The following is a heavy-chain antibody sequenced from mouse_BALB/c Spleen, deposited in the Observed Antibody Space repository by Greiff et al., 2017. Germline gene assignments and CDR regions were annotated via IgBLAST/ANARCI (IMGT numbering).Heavy chain of an antibody. Sequence: EVKLVESGGGLVKPGGSLKLSCAASGFAFSSYDMSWVRQTPEKRLEWVAYISSDGGSYTYYPDSVKGRFTISRDNAKNNLYLQMSSLKSEDTAMYYCARGNYRYYFDYWGQGTTLTVSS. V-gene: IGHV5-12-1*01. CDR2: ISSDGGSYT. D-gene: IGHD2-14*01. CDR1: GFAFSSYD. J-gene: IGHJ2*01. CDR3: ARGNYRYYFDY.